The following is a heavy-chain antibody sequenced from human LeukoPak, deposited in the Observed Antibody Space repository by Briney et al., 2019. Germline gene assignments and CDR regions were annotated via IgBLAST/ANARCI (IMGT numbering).Heavy chain of an antibody. CDR1: GGSFSGYY. D-gene: IGHD3-16*02. V-gene: IGHV4-34*01. CDR2: INHSGST. CDR3: ARVPRSRGLRLGELSLYRYYFDY. J-gene: IGHJ4*02. Sequence: SETLSLTCAVYGGSFSGYYWSWIRQPPGKGLEWIGEINHSGSTNYNPSLKSRVTISVDTSKNQFSLKPSSVTAADTAVYYCARVPRSRGLRLGELSLYRYYFDYWGQGTLVTVSS.